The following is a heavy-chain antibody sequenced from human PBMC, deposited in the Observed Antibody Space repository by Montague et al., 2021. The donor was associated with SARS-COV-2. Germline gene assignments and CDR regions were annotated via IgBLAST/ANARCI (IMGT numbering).Heavy chain of an antibody. J-gene: IGHJ2*01. CDR3: ARLDRDITVFGVCRWYFDL. V-gene: IGHV4-39*01. D-gene: IGHD3-3*01. CDR1: GGSISSSYY. CDR2: IYYSGST. Sequence: SETLSLTCIVSGGSISSSYYWGWIRQPPGKGLEWIGSIYYSGSTYYNPSLKSRVTISVDTSKNQFSLKLSSVTAADTAVYYCARLDRDITVFGVCRWYFDLWGRGTLVTVSS.